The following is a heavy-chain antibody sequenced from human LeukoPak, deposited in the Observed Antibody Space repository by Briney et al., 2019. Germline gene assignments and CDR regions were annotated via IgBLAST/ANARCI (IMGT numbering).Heavy chain of an antibody. V-gene: IGHV3-21*06. Sequence: GGSLRLSCTGSGLTFSTSGFNWVRQAPGKGLEWVASIGPTGSDRYHADSSKGRFTVSRDNANNFLYLQMNSLRAEDTAVYYCATETNGRHYDYWGQGTLLTVSS. CDR2: IGPTGSDR. D-gene: IGHD1-14*01. J-gene: IGHJ4*02. CDR3: ATETNGRHYDY. CDR1: GLTFSTSG.